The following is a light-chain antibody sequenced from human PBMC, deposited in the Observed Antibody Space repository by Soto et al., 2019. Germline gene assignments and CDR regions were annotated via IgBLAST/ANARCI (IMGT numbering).Light chain of an antibody. CDR3: QSFDSSDQV. CDR2: EDN. V-gene: IGLV6-57*01. CDR1: SGSIASNY. Sequence: NFMLTQPHSMSESPEKTVTISCTRSSGSIASNYVQWYQQRPGSSPTTVIYEDNQRPSGVPDRFSGSIDSSSNSASLTISGLKTEDEADYYCQSFDSSDQVFGGGTKLTVL. J-gene: IGLJ3*02.